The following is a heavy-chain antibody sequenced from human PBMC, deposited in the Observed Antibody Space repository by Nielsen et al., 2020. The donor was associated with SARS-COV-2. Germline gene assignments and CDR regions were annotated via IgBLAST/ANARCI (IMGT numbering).Heavy chain of an antibody. D-gene: IGHD3-22*01. V-gene: IGHV4-39*01. CDR3: ARGEAYYDSSGYYQAPFDY. Sequence: GSLRLSCTVSGGSISSSSYYWGWIRQPPGKGLEWIGSIYYSGSTYYNPSLKSRVTISVDTSRNQFSLKLSSVTAADTAVYYCARGEAYYDSSGYYQAPFDYWGQGTLVTVSS. J-gene: IGHJ4*02. CDR1: GGSISSSSYY. CDR2: IYYSGST.